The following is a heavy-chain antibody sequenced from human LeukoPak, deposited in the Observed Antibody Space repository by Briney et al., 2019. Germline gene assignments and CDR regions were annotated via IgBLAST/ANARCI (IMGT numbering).Heavy chain of an antibody. J-gene: IGHJ5*01. D-gene: IGHD2-15*01. Sequence: GESLKISCKGSGYSINNYWMGWVRQMPGKGLEWMGIIYPADSDIRYSPSFQGQVTISADKSISTAYLQWSSLKASDTAMYYCARQEYCSGGSCYTWFDSWGQGTLVTVSS. V-gene: IGHV5-51*01. CDR3: ARQEYCSGGSCYTWFDS. CDR2: IYPADSDI. CDR1: GYSINNYW.